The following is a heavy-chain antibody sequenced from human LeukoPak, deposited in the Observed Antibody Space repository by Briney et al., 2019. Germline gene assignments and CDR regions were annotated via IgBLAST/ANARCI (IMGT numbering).Heavy chain of an antibody. Sequence: GGSLRLSCAASGFTFSSYGMHWVRQAPGKGLEWVAVIWYGGSNKYYADSVKGRFTISRDNSKNTLYLQMNSLRAEDTAVYYCARHVDAFDIWGQGTMVTVSS. CDR2: IWYGGSNK. CDR1: GFTFSSYG. CDR3: ARHVDAFDI. V-gene: IGHV3-33*08. J-gene: IGHJ3*02.